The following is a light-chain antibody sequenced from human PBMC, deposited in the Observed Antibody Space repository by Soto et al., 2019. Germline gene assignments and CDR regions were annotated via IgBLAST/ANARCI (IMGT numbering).Light chain of an antibody. CDR2: EVT. V-gene: IGLV2-14*01. CDR1: SSDVGGYNY. J-gene: IGLJ1*01. Sequence: QSALTQPASVSGSPRQSITISCTGTSSDVGGYNYVSWYLQHPGKAPKLMIYEVTNGPSGVSNRFSGSKSGNTASLTISGLQAEDEADYYCSSYTSSSTLVFGTGTKLTVL. CDR3: SSYTSSSTLV.